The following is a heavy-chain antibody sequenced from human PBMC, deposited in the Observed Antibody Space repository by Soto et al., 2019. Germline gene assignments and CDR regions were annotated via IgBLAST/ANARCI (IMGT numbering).Heavy chain of an antibody. J-gene: IGHJ5*02. CDR3: AKGGRMTTVLLGLDP. Sequence: GESLKISCNGSGYSFTSYWIGWVRQMPGKGLEWMGIIYPGDSDTRYSPSFQGQVTISADKSISTAYLQWSSLKASDTAMYYCAKGGRMTTVLLGLDPWRQGTLVTVSS. D-gene: IGHD4-17*01. CDR1: GYSFTSYW. CDR2: IYPGDSDT. V-gene: IGHV5-51*01.